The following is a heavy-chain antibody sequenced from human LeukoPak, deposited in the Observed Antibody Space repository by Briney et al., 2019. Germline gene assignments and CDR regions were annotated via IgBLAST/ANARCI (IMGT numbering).Heavy chain of an antibody. V-gene: IGHV4-4*07. CDR2: VYTSGST. J-gene: IGHJ4*02. CDR3: ARGPTTVTRAFDY. CDR1: GASISSYY. Sequence: PSETLSLTCSVSGASISSYYWSWIRQPAGKGLEWIGRVYTSGSTIYNPSLRSRLSMSLDTSKNQFSLRLTSVTAADTAMYYCARGPTTVTRAFDYWGQGTLVTVSS. D-gene: IGHD4-17*01.